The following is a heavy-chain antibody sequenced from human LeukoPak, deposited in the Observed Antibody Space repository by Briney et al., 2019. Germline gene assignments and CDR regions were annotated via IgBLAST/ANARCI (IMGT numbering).Heavy chain of an antibody. Sequence: SETLSLTCTVSGGFISSSSYYCVWIHHPPLTRLEWIRYIYYSGSTYYNPSLKSRVTISVDTSKNQFSLKLSSVTAADTAVYYCAREFGSGRGSLDYWGQGTLVTVSS. CDR1: GGFISSSSYY. J-gene: IGHJ4*02. V-gene: IGHV4-31*03. CDR3: AREFGSGRGSLDY. CDR2: IYYSGST. D-gene: IGHD3-10*01.